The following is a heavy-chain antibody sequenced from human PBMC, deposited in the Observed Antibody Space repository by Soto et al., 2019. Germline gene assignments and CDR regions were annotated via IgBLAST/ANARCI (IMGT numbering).Heavy chain of an antibody. D-gene: IGHD3-3*01. J-gene: IGHJ3*02. CDR1: GYPVTAYY. Sequence: QLHLVQSGAVVKKPGASVTVSCSASGYPVTAYYMHWVRQAPGRGLEWLGGINPATGAAKYTQTFQGRVTLARDTSTSTGFMDLGGLTSEDTAVFSFAKGGGVGVAGSAAFDMWGQGTLVTVSS. CDR2: INPATGAA. V-gene: IGHV1-2*02. CDR3: AKGGGVGVAGSAAFDM.